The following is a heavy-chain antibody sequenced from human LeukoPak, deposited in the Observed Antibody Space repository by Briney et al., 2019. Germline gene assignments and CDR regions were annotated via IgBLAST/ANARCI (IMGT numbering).Heavy chain of an antibody. CDR2: IKQDGSEK. CDR3: ARLLSSYYDILTGYCGPFDY. J-gene: IGHJ4*02. CDR1: GFTFSSYW. V-gene: IGHV3-7*01. D-gene: IGHD3-9*01. Sequence: GGSLRLSCAASGFTFSSYWMSWVRQAPVKGLEWVANIKQDGSEKYYVDSVKGRFTISRDNAKNSLYLQMNSLRAEDTAVYYCARLLSSYYDILTGYCGPFDYWGQGTLVTVSS.